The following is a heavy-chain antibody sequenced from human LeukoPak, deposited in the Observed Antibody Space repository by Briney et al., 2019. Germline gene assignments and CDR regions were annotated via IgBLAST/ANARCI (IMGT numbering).Heavy chain of an antibody. J-gene: IGHJ4*02. CDR3: ARGGIAVTGTLRYDY. CDR1: GFNFRNYW. CDR2: IESDGSST. V-gene: IGHV3-74*01. Sequence: GGSLRLSCAASGFNFRNYWMHWVRQAPGKGLVWVSRIESDGSSTTYADSVKGRFTISRDNAKNTLYLQMNSLRAEDTAKYYCARGGIAVTGTLRYDYWGQGTLVTVSS. D-gene: IGHD6-19*01.